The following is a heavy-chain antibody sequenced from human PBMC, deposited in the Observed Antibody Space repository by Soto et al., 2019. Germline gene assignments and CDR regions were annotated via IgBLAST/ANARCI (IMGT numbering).Heavy chain of an antibody. D-gene: IGHD4-17*01. CDR3: ARSQSGDYEGCGY. V-gene: IGHV1-18*01. CDR2: ISASNGNT. Sequence: QVQLVQSGAEVKKPGASVKVSCKASGYTFTNYGINWVRQAPGQGLEWVGWISASNGNTNYAQRVQGRVTMTTDTSTSTAYMELRSLRSEDTAVYYCARSQSGDYEGCGYWGQGTLVTVSS. CDR1: GYTFTNYG. J-gene: IGHJ4*02.